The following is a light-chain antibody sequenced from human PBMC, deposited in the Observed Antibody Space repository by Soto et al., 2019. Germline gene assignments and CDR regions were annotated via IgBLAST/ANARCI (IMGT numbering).Light chain of an antibody. J-gene: IGKJ1*01. CDR3: QQYDSGLWT. CDR2: WAS. Sequence: DIVMTQSPDSLAVYLGERATINCKSSQSVLYSVNNENYLAWYQQKPGQPPKLLIYWASTRESGVPDRFSGSGAGTDFTLAISSRQAEDVAVYYCQQYDSGLWTLGQGTKVEIK. V-gene: IGKV4-1*01. CDR1: QSVLYSVNNENY.